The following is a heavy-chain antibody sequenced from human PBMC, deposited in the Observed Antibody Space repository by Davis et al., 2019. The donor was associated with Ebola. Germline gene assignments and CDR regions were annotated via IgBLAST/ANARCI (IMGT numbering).Heavy chain of an antibody. Sequence: GGSLRLSCAASGFTFSDYYMSWIRQAPGKGLEWVSYISSSGSTIYYADSVKGRFTISRDNAKNSLYLQMNSLRTEDTALYYCTKDLGSSSWYDYWGQGTLVTVSS. CDR3: TKDLGSSSWYDY. CDR2: ISSSGSTI. D-gene: IGHD6-13*01. V-gene: IGHV3-11*01. CDR1: GFTFSDYY. J-gene: IGHJ4*02.